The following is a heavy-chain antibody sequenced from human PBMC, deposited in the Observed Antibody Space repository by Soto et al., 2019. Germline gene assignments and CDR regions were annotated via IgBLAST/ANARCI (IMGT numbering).Heavy chain of an antibody. CDR1: GYSFTAYW. CDR2: IYPGDSAT. V-gene: IGHV5-51*01. CDR3: ARKDIAGNSVDF. D-gene: IGHD6-13*01. Sequence: PGESLKISCKASGYSFTAYWIGWVRQMPGKGLEWMGIIYPGDSATRYSPSFQGQVTISADKSISTAYLQWSSLKASDSAMFYCARKDIAGNSVDFWGQGTLVTVSS. J-gene: IGHJ4*02.